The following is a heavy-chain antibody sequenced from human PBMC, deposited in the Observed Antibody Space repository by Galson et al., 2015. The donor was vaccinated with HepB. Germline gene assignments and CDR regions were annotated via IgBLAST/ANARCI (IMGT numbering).Heavy chain of an antibody. Sequence: SVKVSCKASGGTFSSYTVSWVRQAPGQGLGWMGRIIPILGIANYAQKFQGRVTITADKSTSTAYMELSSLRSEDTGVYYCARGGITMVRGVGYWGQGTRVTVSS. CDR1: GGTFSSYT. CDR3: ARGGITMVRGVGY. D-gene: IGHD3-10*01. V-gene: IGHV1-69*02. CDR2: IIPILGIA. J-gene: IGHJ4*02.